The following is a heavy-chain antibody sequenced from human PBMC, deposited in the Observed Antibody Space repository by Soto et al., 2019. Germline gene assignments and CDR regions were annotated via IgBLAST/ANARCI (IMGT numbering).Heavy chain of an antibody. CDR1: GFPFSAFA. Sequence: EVQMLESGGDLVQPGGSLRLSCAASGFPFSAFAMNWVRQAPGKGLEWVAGIGGSGASIYYADSVKGRFTISRDNFMNALYLQMNNLRAEDTAVYYCARSVRPLSRFDSWGQGTLVTVSS. J-gene: IGHJ5*01. CDR3: ARSVRPLSRFDS. CDR2: IGGSGASI. V-gene: IGHV3-23*01. D-gene: IGHD3-10*01.